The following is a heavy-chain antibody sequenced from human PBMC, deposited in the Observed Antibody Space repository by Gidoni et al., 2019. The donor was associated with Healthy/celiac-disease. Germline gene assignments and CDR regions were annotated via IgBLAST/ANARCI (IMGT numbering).Heavy chain of an antibody. D-gene: IGHD3-9*01. CDR2: MSGIGGST. J-gene: IGHJ6*02. CDR1: GFTFCSYS. CDR3: AKDYRRYFDWLPYYYYYGMDV. V-gene: IGHV3-23*04. Sequence: EVQLVESGGGLVQPGGSLRLSCPASGFTFCSYSLSRVRQAPGKGLGVVSAMSGIGGSTYYADSVKGRFTISRDNSKNTLYLQMNSLRAEDTAVYYCAKDYRRYFDWLPYYYYYGMDVWGQGTTVTVSS.